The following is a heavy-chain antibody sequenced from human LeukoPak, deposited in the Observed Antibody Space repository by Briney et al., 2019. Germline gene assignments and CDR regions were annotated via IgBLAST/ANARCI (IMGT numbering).Heavy chain of an antibody. CDR3: ARDSGMVRGTVDY. CDR2: INPSGGST. J-gene: IGHJ4*02. V-gene: IGHV1-46*01. CDR1: GYIFTGYY. D-gene: IGHD3-10*01. Sequence: ASVKVSCKASGYIFTGYYMYWVRQAPGQGLEWMGIINPSGGSTSYAQKFQGRVTMTRDTSTSTVYMELSSLRSEDTAVYYCARDSGMVRGTVDYWGQGTLVTVSS.